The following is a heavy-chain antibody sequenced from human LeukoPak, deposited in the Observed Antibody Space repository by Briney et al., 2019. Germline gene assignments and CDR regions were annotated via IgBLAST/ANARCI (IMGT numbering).Heavy chain of an antibody. CDR1: GFTFDDYS. CDR3: AEGGGDNYY. Sequence: GGSLRLSCAASGFTFDDYSMHWVRQTPGKGLEWVSLIRGDGTSTYYADSVKGRFTVSRDSSRNSLYLQMNSLTTEDTAFYYCAEGGGDNYYWGQGILVTVSS. D-gene: IGHD2-21*01. CDR2: IRGDGTST. J-gene: IGHJ4*02. V-gene: IGHV3-43*02.